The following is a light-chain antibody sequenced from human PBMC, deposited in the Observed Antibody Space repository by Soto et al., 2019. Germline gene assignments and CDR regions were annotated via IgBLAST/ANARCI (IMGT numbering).Light chain of an antibody. CDR3: AGWDDSLSGQV. J-gene: IGLJ1*01. CDR2: RNN. Sequence: QSVLTQPPSASGTPGQRATISCSGSSSNIGSNYVYWYQQLPETAPKLLIYRNNQRPSGVPDRFSGSKSGTSASLAISGLRSEDEADYYCAGWDDSLSGQVFGTGTKVTVL. V-gene: IGLV1-47*01. CDR1: SSNIGSNY.